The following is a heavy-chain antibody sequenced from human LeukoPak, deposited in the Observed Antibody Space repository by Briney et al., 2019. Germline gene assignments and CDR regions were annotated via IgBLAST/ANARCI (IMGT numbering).Heavy chain of an antibody. CDR1: RGSISSGSYY. CDR3: AREKRDGYNYFDY. Sequence: SDTLSLTYTVSRGSISSGSYYWRWIGQPAGKGLEWIARIYTSGNTNYNPSLKSRVTISVDTSKNQFSRKLSSVTAGDTAVYYGAREKRDGYNYFDYWGQGTLVTVSS. D-gene: IGHD5-24*01. V-gene: IGHV4-61*02. J-gene: IGHJ4*02. CDR2: IYTSGNT.